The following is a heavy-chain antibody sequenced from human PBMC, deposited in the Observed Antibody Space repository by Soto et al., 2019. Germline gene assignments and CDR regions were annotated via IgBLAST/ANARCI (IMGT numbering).Heavy chain of an antibody. V-gene: IGHV1-18*01. D-gene: IGHD2-2*02. CDR3: ARAVLVPAAIWWFDP. CDR2: KGAYNGNK. CDR1: GYTFTSYG. Sequence: QFHLVQSGAEVKKPGASVKVSCKASGYTFTSYGISWVRKPPGQGLEWMGWKGAYNGNKNYEQKLQGRVTMTTDTSTSTAYMELRSLRSDDTAVYYCARAVLVPAAIWWFDPWGQGTLVTVSS. J-gene: IGHJ5*02.